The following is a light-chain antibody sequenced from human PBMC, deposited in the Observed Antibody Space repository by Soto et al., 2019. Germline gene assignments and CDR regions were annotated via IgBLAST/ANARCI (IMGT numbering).Light chain of an antibody. J-gene: IGLJ2*01. V-gene: IGLV2-23*02. CDR3: GSYAGTSTVL. CDR2: EVT. Sequence: QSVLTQPASVSGSPGQSITISCTGTNSDVGSYNLVCWYQQHPGNAPKLMIYEVTKPPSGLSNLFSGNKSGNTASLTISGLHDEDDADYFCGSYAGTSTVLFGGGTKVTVL. CDR1: NSDVGSYNL.